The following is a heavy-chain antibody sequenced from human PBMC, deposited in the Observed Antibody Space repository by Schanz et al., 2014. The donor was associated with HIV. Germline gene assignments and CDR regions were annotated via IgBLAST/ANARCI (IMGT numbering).Heavy chain of an antibody. Sequence: QVQLVESGGGVVQPGRSLRLSCAASGLTLSSYGMSWVRQAPGKGLEWVAVIWYDGSNKYYADSVKGRFTISRDNSKNTLYLQMNSLRAEDTAVYYCYGDESGYWGQGTLVTVSS. D-gene: IGHD4-17*01. CDR2: IWYDGSNK. CDR3: YGDESGY. CDR1: GLTLSSYG. J-gene: IGHJ4*02. V-gene: IGHV3-33*08.